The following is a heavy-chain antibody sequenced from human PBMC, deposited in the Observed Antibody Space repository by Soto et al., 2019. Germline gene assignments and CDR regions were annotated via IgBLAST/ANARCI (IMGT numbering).Heavy chain of an antibody. CDR3: ARDPYDSSHRDY. V-gene: IGHV3-74*01. CDR2: INSDGSST. CDR1: RFTFSSYW. J-gene: IGHJ4*02. D-gene: IGHD3-22*01. Sequence: LRLSCAASRFTFSSYWMHWVRQAPGKGLVWVPRINSDGSSTSYADSVKGRFTISRDNAKNTLYLQMNSLRAEDTAVYYCARDPYDSSHRDYWGQGTLVTVSS.